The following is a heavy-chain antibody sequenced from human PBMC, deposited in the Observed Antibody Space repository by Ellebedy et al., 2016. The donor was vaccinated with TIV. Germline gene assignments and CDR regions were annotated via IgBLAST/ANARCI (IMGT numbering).Heavy chain of an antibody. D-gene: IGHD2-2*01. CDR2: IDWDDDK. J-gene: IGHJ4*02. Sequence: SGPTLVKPTQTLTLTCTFSGFSLSTSGMRVSWIRQPPGKALEWLARIDWDDDKFYSTSLKTRLTISKDTSKNQVVLTMTNMDPVDTATYYCARTRYCSSTSCSYYFDYWGQGTLVTVSS. CDR1: GFSLSTSGMR. CDR3: ARTRYCSSTSCSYYFDY. V-gene: IGHV2-70*04.